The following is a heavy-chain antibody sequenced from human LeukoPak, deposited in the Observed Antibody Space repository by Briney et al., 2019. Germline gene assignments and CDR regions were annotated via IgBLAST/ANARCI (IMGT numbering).Heavy chain of an antibody. CDR3: ARDWLHHYFDY. D-gene: IGHD5-24*01. CDR1: GFTFSSYG. Sequence: GWSLRLSCAASGFTFSSYGLHWVRQAPGKGLEWVAVIWYDGSNKYYADSVKGRFTISRDDSKNIVYLQMNSLRAEDTAVYYCARDWLHHYFDYWGQGTLVTVSS. CDR2: IWYDGSNK. V-gene: IGHV3-33*01. J-gene: IGHJ4*02.